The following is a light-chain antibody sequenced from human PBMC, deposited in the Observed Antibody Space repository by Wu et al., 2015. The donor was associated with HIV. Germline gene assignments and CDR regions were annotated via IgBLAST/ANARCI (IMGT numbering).Light chain of an antibody. CDR3: QQFNTYPLT. J-gene: IGKJ4*01. Sequence: DIQLTQSPSFLSASVGNRVTITCRASQGISSYLAWYKQKPREAPKLLIYAASTLQSGVPSRFSGSGSGTDFILTINSLQPEDFATCYCQQFNTYPLTFGGGTKVEI. V-gene: IGKV1-9*01. CDR1: QGISSY. CDR2: AAS.